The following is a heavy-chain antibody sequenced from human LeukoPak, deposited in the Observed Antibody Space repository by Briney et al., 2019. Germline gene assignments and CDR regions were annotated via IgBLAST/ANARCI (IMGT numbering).Heavy chain of an antibody. D-gene: IGHD1-26*01. V-gene: IGHV1-8*03. CDR1: GYTFTSYD. J-gene: IGHJ6*03. CDR3: AMGATPYYYMDV. Sequence: ASVKVSCKASGYTFTSYDINWVRQATGQGLEWMGWMNPNSGNTGYAQKFQGRVTITRNTSISTAYMELSSLRSEDTAVYYCAMGATPYYYMDVWGKGTTVTVSS. CDR2: MNPNSGNT.